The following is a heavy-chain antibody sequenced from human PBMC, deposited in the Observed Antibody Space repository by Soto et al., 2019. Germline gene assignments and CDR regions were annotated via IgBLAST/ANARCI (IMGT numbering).Heavy chain of an antibody. D-gene: IGHD5-12*01. J-gene: IGHJ6*02. CDR1: GFTFRDHA. Sequence: GGSMRLSCAASGFTFRDHAMHWVRQAPGKGREWLAIIWNDGSNKFYAGSVQGRFTISRENSKNTVYLQMNTLSAEDTAVYYCARALFPDVDIYAMYVFCQRTTVTVS. CDR2: IWNDGSNK. V-gene: IGHV3-33*01. CDR3: ARALFPDVDIYAMYV.